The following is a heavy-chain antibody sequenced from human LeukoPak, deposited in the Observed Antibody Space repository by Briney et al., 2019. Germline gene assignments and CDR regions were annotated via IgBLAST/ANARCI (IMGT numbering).Heavy chain of an antibody. V-gene: IGHV4-34*01. D-gene: IGHD1-14*01. CDR3: AGQVRNRTARGYFDY. CDR2: INHSGST. J-gene: IGHJ4*02. Sequence: SETLDLSCAVYGGSFSGYYWSWIRQPPGKGLEWIGEINHSGSTNYNPSLKSRVTISVDTSKNQFSLKLSSVTAADTAVYYCAGQVRNRTARGYFDYWGQGTLVTVSS. CDR1: GGSFSGYY.